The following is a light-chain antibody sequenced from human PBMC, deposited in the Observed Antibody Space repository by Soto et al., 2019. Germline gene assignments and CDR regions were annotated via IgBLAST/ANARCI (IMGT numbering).Light chain of an antibody. Sequence: DIQMTQSPSSLSASVGDTVTITCRASQSISLFLNWYQQKPGKAPKLLIYAASSLQSGVPSRFTGNESGTDFTLTISSLQAEDFATYYCHQTDSIPETFGQGTKVEIK. J-gene: IGKJ1*01. V-gene: IGKV1-39*01. CDR2: AAS. CDR3: HQTDSIPET. CDR1: QSISLF.